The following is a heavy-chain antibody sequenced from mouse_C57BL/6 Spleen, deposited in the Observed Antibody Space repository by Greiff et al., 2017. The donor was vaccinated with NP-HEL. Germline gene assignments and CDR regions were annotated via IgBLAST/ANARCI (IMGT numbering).Heavy chain of an antibody. CDR1: GYTFTSSW. J-gene: IGHJ4*01. V-gene: IGHV1-52*01. D-gene: IGHD2-1*01. CDR3: ARSVYYGNYFAVWD. Sequence: VQLQQPGAELVRPGSSVKLSCKASGYTFTSSWMHWVKQRPIQGLEWIGNIDPSDSDTHYNQKFKDKATLTVDKSSSTDYMQLSSLTSEDSAVYYCARSVYYGNYFAVWDWGKGITVTV. CDR2: IDPSDSDT.